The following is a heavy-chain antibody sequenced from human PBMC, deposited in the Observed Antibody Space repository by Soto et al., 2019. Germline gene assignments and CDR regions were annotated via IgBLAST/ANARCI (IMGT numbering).Heavy chain of an antibody. J-gene: IGHJ6*02. Sequence: PGGSLRLSCAASGFTFSSYAMSWVRQAPGKGLEWVSAISGSGGSTYYADSVKGRFTISRDNSKNTPYLQMNSLRAEDTAVYYCAKDYNYDSSGSFPYYYYGMDVWGQGTTVTVSS. D-gene: IGHD3-22*01. CDR3: AKDYNYDSSGSFPYYYYGMDV. CDR2: ISGSGGST. CDR1: GFTFSSYA. V-gene: IGHV3-23*01.